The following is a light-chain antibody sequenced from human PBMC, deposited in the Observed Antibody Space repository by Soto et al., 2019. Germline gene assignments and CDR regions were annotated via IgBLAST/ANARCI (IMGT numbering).Light chain of an antibody. CDR2: DAS. J-gene: IGKJ3*01. CDR3: QQYANLPFT. CDR1: QDISNY. Sequence: DIQMTQSPSSLSASVGDRVTITCQASQDISNYLNWYQQKPGKAPKLLIYDASNLETGVPSRFSGSGSGTDFTFNISSLQPEDSATYYCQQYANLPFTFGPGTKVDIK. V-gene: IGKV1-33*01.